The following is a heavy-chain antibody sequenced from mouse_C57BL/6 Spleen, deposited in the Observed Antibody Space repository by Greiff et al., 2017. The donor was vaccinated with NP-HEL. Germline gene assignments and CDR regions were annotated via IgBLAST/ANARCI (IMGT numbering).Heavy chain of an antibody. V-gene: IGHV5-4*01. CDR1: GFTFSSYA. CDR2: ISDGGSYT. D-gene: IGHD1-1*01. J-gene: IGHJ4*01. CDR3: ARFYYYGSSYYAMDY. Sequence: EVQGVESGGGLVKPGGSLKLSCAASGFTFSSYAMSWVRQTPEKRLEWVATISDGGSYTYYPDNVKGRFTISRDNAKNNLYLQMSHLKSEDTAMYYCARFYYYGSSYYAMDYWGQGTSVTVSS.